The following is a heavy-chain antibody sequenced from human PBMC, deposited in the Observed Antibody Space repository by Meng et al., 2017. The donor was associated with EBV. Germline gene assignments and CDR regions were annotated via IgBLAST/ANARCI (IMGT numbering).Heavy chain of an antibody. CDR1: GFSLSTRGVS. CDR3: AHIIAARPFDY. D-gene: IGHD6-6*01. J-gene: IGHJ4*02. Sequence: QTPLKEPVPTLVKPTQSLPLACTLSGFSLSTRGVSVGWIRQPPGKALEWLALIYWDDDKRYSPSLKSRLTITKDTSKNQVVLTMTNMDPVDAATYYCAHIIAARPFDYWGQGTLVTVSS. CDR2: IYWDDDK. V-gene: IGHV2-5*02.